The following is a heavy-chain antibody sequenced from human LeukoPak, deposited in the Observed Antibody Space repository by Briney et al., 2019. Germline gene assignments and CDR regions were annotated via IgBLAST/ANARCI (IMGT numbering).Heavy chain of an antibody. CDR2: ISGSGGST. J-gene: IGHJ3*02. Sequence: GGSLRPSCAASGFTFSSYAMSWVRQAPGKGLEWVSAISGSGGSTYYADSVKGRFTISRDNSKNALFLQMNSLRAEDTAVYYCARDDALGDNALDIWGQGTMVTVSS. CDR1: GFTFSSYA. V-gene: IGHV3-23*01. D-gene: IGHD3-16*01. CDR3: ARDDALGDNALDI.